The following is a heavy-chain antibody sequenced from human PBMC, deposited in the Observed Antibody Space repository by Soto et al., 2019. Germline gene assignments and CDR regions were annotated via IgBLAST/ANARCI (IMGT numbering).Heavy chain of an antibody. CDR2: INHSGIT. J-gene: IGHJ6*02. Sequence: QVQLQEWGAGLLKPSETLSLTCAVYGGSFSDYYWSWLRQPPGKGLEWIGEINHSGITKYNPSLESRVTISVDTSKNQFSLKLNSVTAADTAVYYCARTGGMDVWGQGATDTVSS. CDR1: GGSFSDYY. V-gene: IGHV4-34*01. CDR3: ARTGGMDV.